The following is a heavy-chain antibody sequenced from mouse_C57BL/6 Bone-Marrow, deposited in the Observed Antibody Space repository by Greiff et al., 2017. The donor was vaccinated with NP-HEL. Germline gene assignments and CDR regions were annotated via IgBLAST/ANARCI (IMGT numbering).Heavy chain of an antibody. CDR2: ISYDGSN. V-gene: IGHV3-6*01. Sequence: EVQLQQSGPGLVKPSQSLSLTCSVTGYSITSGYYWNWIRQFPGNKLEWMGYISYDGSNNYNPSLKNRISITRDTSKNQFFLKLNSVTTEDTATYYCARVGYYYGSSWGYWGQGTTLTVSS. J-gene: IGHJ2*01. D-gene: IGHD1-1*01. CDR3: ARVGYYYGSSWGY. CDR1: GYSITSGYY.